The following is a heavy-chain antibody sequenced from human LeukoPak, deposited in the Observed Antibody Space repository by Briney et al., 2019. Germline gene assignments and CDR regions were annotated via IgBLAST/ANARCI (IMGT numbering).Heavy chain of an antibody. CDR3: AKVIRNYDSSAFDY. CDR2: ISDSGGRT. V-gene: IGHV3-23*01. J-gene: IGHJ4*02. Sequence: GGSLRLSCAASGFTFSSYAMSWVRQAPGKGLEWVSVISDSGGRTSYADSVKGRFTISRDNSKNTLYLQMNSLRVEDTAVYYCAKVIRNYDSSAFDYWGQGTVVTVSS. CDR1: GFTFSSYA. D-gene: IGHD3-22*01.